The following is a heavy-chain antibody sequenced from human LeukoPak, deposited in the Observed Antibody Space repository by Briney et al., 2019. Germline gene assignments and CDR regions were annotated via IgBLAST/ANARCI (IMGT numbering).Heavy chain of an antibody. J-gene: IGHJ3*01. CDR2: IYPGDSDT. CDR1: GYSFNTYW. D-gene: IGHD3-10*01. V-gene: IGHV5-51*01. CDR3: ARGDARHDAFDV. Sequence: GESLKISFKGSGYSFNTYWIGWVRQMPGKGLEWMGIIYPGDSDTRYRPSFQGQVTISADKSISTAYLQWRSLKASDTAMYYCARGDARHDAFDVWGQGTMVTVAS.